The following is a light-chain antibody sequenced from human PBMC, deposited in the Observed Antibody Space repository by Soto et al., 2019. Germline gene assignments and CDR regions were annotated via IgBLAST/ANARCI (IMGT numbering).Light chain of an antibody. V-gene: IGKV3-15*01. CDR3: QQYNNWLPVT. CDR1: QSVSSN. CDR2: GAS. J-gene: IGKJ4*01. Sequence: EIVMTQSPATLSVSPGERATLSCRASQSVSSNLAWYQQKPGQAPRLLIYGASTRATGIPARFSGSGSGTEFTLTISSLQAEDVSVYYCQQYNNWLPVTFGGGTKVEIK.